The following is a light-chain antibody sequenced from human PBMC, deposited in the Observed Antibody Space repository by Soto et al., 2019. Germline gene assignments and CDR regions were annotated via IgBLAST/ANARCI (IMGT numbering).Light chain of an antibody. V-gene: IGKV3-11*01. CDR1: QTVSSK. Sequence: ELVLTQYQANLPSSLGERATLCCRASQTVSSKLAWYQHKPGQAPRLLIYDTSNRATGIPARFSGSGSGTDFTLTISSLEPEDFAVYYCHQRKSWPRTFGQGTMV. CDR3: HQRKSWPRT. CDR2: DTS. J-gene: IGKJ1*01.